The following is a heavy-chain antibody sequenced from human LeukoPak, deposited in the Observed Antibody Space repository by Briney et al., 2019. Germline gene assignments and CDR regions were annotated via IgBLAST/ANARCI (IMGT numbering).Heavy chain of an antibody. Sequence: GGSLRPSCAASGFTFSSYAMSWVRQAPGKGLEWVAVISYDGSNKYYADSVKGRFTISRDNSKNTLYLQMNSLRAEDTAVYYCAKDSSSWYNSVYFDYWGQGTLVTVSS. CDR2: ISYDGSNK. J-gene: IGHJ4*02. V-gene: IGHV3-30*18. CDR3: AKDSSSWYNSVYFDY. D-gene: IGHD6-13*01. CDR1: GFTFSSYA.